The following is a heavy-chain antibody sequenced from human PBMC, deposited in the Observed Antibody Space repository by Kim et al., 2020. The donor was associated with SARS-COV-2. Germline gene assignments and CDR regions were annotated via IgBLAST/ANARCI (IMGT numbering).Heavy chain of an antibody. J-gene: IGHJ6*01. CDR3: ARDHPTYSTSGPYYGMDV. CDR2: VFHSGTT. Sequence: SETLSLTCTVSGGSISGFYWTWIRQPPGKGLEWIGYVFHSGTTTYNPSLKSRVLISLDTSTNQFSLNVNSVTAADTAGYYCARDHPTYSTSGPYYGMDV. V-gene: IGHV4-59*01. D-gene: IGHD1-26*01. CDR1: GGSISGFY.